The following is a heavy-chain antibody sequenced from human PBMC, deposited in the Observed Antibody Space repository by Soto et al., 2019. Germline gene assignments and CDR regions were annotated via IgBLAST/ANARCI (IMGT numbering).Heavy chain of an antibody. CDR1: GGTFSSDA. J-gene: IGHJ6*02. CDR2: IIPIFGTA. Sequence: SVKVSCKASGGTFSSDAISWVRQAPGQGLEWMGGIIPIFGTANYAQKLQGRVTITADESTSTAYMELSSLRSEDTAVYYCARGDSGVDLYGMDVWGRGATGTVSS. CDR3: ARGDSGVDLYGMDV. V-gene: IGHV1-69*13. D-gene: IGHD3-10*01.